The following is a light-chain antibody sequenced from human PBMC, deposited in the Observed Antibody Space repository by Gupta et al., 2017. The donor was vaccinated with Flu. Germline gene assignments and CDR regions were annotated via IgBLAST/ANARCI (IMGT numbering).Light chain of an antibody. V-gene: IGLV6-57*01. CDR3: QTYDSSNQRV. Sequence: NFMLTQPHSVSESPGKTVTLPCPRSSRSVATYYVQWYRQRPGSSPTTVICAHNQRPSGVPDRFSGSIDISSNSASLTISGLKTEDEADYYCQTYDSSNQRVFGGGTKLTVL. CDR1: SRSVATYY. CDR2: AHN. J-gene: IGLJ3*02.